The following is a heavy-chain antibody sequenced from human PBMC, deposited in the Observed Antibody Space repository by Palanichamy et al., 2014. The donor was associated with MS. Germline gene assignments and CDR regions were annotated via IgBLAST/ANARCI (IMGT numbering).Heavy chain of an antibody. CDR2: ISTTSTTK. D-gene: IGHD3-10*01. Sequence: EVHLVESGGVLVQPGGSLRLSCAAPGFTFSNYAMNWVRQAPGKGLEWISYISTTSTTKYYAGSVRGRFTISRDNAENSLFLQMNSLRVEDTAVYYCTRGGLPTYYSGSGSGDYWGQGTLVTVSS. CDR3: TRGGLPTYYSGSGSGDY. CDR1: GFTFSNYA. V-gene: IGHV3-48*04. J-gene: IGHJ4*02.